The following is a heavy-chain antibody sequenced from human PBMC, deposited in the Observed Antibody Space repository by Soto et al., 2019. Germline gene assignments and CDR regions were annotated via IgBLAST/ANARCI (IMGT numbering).Heavy chain of an antibody. CDR3: ARDCGSRQGRDV. D-gene: IGHD2-21*01. CDR1: GFTFSSYS. Sequence: GSLRLSCAASGFTFSSYSMNWVRQAQGKELEWVSSISSSNSYIYYEDSVKGRFTISRENAKNSLYLKMNSLRAKDTDVNNCARDCGSRQGRDVWGQGTTVTVSS. J-gene: IGHJ6*02. CDR2: ISSSNSYI. V-gene: IGHV3-21*01.